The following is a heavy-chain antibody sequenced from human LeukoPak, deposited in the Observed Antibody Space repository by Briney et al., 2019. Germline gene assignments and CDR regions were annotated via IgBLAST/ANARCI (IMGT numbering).Heavy chain of an antibody. CDR3: ARGGLRWSSRWFDP. D-gene: IGHD4-23*01. V-gene: IGHV4-34*01. J-gene: IGHJ5*02. CDR1: GGSFSGYY. CDR2: INHSGST. Sequence: PSETLSLTCAVYGGSFSGYYWSWIRQPPGKGLEWIGEINHSGSTNYNPSLKSRVTISVDTSKNQFSLKLSSVTAADTAVYYCARGGLRWSSRWFDPWGQGTLVTVSS.